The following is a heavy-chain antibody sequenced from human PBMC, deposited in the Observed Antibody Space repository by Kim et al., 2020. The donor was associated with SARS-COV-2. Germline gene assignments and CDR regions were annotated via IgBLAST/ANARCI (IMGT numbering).Heavy chain of an antibody. D-gene: IGHD1-1*01. CDR1: GFSFSNHA. CDR3: ARDPPPTTGNYGMDV. CDR2: ISSSGGYT. Sequence: GGSLRLSCTDSGFSFSNHAMNWVRQAPGKGLEWVSSISSSGGYTYYPDSLKGRFSISRDNAKNSLFLQMSSLRAEDTAVYYCARDPPPTTGNYGMDVWGQGTTVTVSS. J-gene: IGHJ6*02. V-gene: IGHV3-21*04.